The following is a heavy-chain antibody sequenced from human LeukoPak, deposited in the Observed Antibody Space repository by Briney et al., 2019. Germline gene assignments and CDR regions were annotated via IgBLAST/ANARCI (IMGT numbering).Heavy chain of an antibody. D-gene: IGHD3-10*01. CDR1: GGSISSSNW. J-gene: IGHJ3*02. CDR2: IYHSENT. Sequence: SETLSLTCAVSGGSISSSNWWSWVRQPPGKGLEWIGEIYHSENTNYSPSLKSRVTISIDKSKNQFSLNLRSVTAADTAVYYCARGGSGISNAFDIWGQGTMVTVSS. V-gene: IGHV4-4*02. CDR3: ARGGSGISNAFDI.